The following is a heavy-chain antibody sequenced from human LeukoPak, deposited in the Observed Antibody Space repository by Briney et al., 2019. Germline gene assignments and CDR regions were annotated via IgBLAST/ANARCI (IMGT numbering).Heavy chain of an antibody. CDR1: GGSFSGYY. J-gene: IGHJ3*02. Sequence: TSETLSLTCAVYGGSFSGYYWSWIRQPPGKGLEWIGEINHSGSTNYNPSLKSRVTISVDTSKNQFSLKLSSVTAADTAVYYCARDPRRVGAFDIWGQGTMVTVSS. D-gene: IGHD1-26*01. CDR3: ARDPRRVGAFDI. V-gene: IGHV4-34*01. CDR2: INHSGST.